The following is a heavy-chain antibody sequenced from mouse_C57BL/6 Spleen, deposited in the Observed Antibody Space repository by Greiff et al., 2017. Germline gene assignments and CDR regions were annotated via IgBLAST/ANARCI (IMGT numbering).Heavy chain of an antibody. J-gene: IGHJ1*03. CDR2: ISSGGRYT. V-gene: IGHV5-6*01. Sequence: DVHLVESGGDLVKPGGSLKLSCAASGFTFSSYGMSWVRQTPDKRLEWVATISSGGRYTYYPDSVKGRFTISRDNAKNTLSLQMSSLKSEDTSMYYCASQWGYCSSYCYFDVWGTGTTVTVSS. CDR1: GFTFSSYG. D-gene: IGHD1-1*01. CDR3: ASQWGYCSSYCYFDV.